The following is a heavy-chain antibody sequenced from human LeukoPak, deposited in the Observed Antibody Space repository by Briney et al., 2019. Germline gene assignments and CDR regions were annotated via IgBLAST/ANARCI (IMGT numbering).Heavy chain of an antibody. CDR1: GYTFTSYY. J-gene: IGHJ3*02. CDR2: INPSGGST. V-gene: IGHV1-46*01. Sequence: ASVKVPCKASGYTFTSYYMHLVRQAPGQGLEWMGIINPSGGSTSYAQKFQGRVTMTRDMSTSTVYMELSSLRSEDTAVYYCARERDDAFDIWGQGTMVTVSS. CDR3: ARERDDAFDI.